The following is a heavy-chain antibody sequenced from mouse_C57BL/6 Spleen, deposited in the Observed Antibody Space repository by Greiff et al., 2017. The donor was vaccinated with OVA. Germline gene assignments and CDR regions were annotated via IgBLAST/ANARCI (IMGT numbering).Heavy chain of an antibody. J-gene: IGHJ3*01. CDR3: ARDEELRFAY. D-gene: IGHD1-1*01. V-gene: IGHV3-6*01. CDR1: GYSITSGYY. Sequence: DVKLQESGPGLVKPSQSLSLTCSVTGYSITSGYYWNWIRQFPGNKLEWMGYISYDGSNNYNPSLKNRISITRDTSKNQFFLKLNSVTTEDTATYYCARDEELRFAYWGQGTLVTVSA. CDR2: ISYDGSN.